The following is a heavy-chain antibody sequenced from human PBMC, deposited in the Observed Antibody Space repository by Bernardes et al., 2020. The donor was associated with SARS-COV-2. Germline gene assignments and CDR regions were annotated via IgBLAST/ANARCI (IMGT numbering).Heavy chain of an antibody. CDR3: AKDGGIVGATSSFDY. J-gene: IGHJ4*02. D-gene: IGHD1-26*01. Sequence: GGSLRLSCAASGLTFSSYAMSWVRQAPGKGLEWVSAISGSGGSTYYADSVKGRFTISRDNSKNTLYLQMNSLRAEDTAVYYCAKDGGIVGATSSFDYWGQGTLVTVSS. CDR1: GLTFSSYA. CDR2: ISGSGGST. V-gene: IGHV3-23*01.